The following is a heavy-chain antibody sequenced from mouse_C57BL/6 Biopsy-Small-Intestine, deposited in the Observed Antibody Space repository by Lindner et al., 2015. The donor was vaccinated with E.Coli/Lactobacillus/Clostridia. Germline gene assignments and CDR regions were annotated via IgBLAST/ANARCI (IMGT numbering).Heavy chain of an antibody. CDR3: ARGPYTYSSAWYYLDY. D-gene: IGHD1-1*01. V-gene: IGHV1-53*01. CDR1: GYTFTGYY. Sequence: SVKVSCKASGYTFTGYYMHWVRQAPGQGLEWMGWINPKTGGTNYAQKFQGRVTMTRDTSISTAYMEVSRLRSDDTAIYYCARGPYTYSSAWYYLDYWGQGTLVTVSS. CDR2: INPKTGGT. J-gene: IGHJ4*01.